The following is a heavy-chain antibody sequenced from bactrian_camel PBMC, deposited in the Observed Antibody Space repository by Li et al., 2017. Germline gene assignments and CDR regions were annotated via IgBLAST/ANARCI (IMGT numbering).Heavy chain of an antibody. CDR2: VEGNGSTT. CDR1: GAIWNKYC. V-gene: IGHV3S60*01. J-gene: IGHJ6*01. D-gene: IGHD2*01. CDR3: AASGFCVGGYPSRSGY. Sequence: HVQLVESGGGSVQAGGSLNLSCTVSGAIWNKYCMAWFRQAPGKEREAVTAVEGNGSTTYVADSVKGRFTMSQDNAKNTFYLQMNSLKPEDSAVYYCAASGFCVGGYPSRSGYWGQGTQVTVS.